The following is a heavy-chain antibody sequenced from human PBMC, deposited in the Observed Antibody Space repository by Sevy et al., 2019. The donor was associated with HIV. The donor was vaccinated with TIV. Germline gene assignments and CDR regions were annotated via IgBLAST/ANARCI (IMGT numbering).Heavy chain of an antibody. CDR2: TYYGGDT. D-gene: IGHD1-1*01. CDR1: GDSISSGSYY. V-gene: IGHV4-39*01. J-gene: IGHJ4*02. CDR3: ARLGRNEGYFDY. Sequence: SETLSLTCTVSGDSISSGSYYWGWIRKPPGKGLEWIGNTYYGGDTYYNPSLKSRVTISVDTSKNQFSRKMRSVTAADTAVYYCARLGRNEGYFDYWGQGPLVTVSS.